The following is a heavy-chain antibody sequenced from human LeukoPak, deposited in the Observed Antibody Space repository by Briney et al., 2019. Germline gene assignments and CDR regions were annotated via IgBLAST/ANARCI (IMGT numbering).Heavy chain of an antibody. D-gene: IGHD3-22*01. CDR3: ARDHYYDSSGPHD. V-gene: IGHV4-34*01. CDR1: GGSFSGYY. J-gene: IGHJ4*02. CDR2: INHSGST. Sequence: SETLSLTCAVYGGSFSGYYCSWIRQPPGKGLEWIGEINHSGSTNYNPSLKSRVTISVDTSKNQFSLKLSSVTAADTAVYYCARDHYYDSSGPHDWGQGTLVTVSS.